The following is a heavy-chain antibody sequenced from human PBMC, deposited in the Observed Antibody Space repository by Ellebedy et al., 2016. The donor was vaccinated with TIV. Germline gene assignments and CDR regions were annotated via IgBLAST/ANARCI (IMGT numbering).Heavy chain of an antibody. Sequence: PGGSLRLSCTASGFTFDAYTMTWVRRAPGKGLEWVSLISGSGGSTYYADSVKGRFTISRDNSMNTLHLQMNSLRAEDTAVYYCAKDRRDRSGWYKAYWGQGTLVTVSS. CDR1: GFTFDAYT. CDR2: ISGSGGST. CDR3: AKDRRDRSGWYKAY. D-gene: IGHD6-13*01. V-gene: IGHV3-23*01. J-gene: IGHJ4*02.